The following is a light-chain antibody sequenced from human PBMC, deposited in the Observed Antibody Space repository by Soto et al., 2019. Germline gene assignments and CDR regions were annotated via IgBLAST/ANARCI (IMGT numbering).Light chain of an antibody. Sequence: EIMMTQLPNTLSVTTGETVTLSCRASQSVRTNLAWYQHKPGQSPRLLIYGASKRATGFPARFGGSGSGTEFTLTICSLQSEDFAVYYCPQYTDNWPTFGQGTKVDI. CDR2: GAS. CDR1: QSVRTN. J-gene: IGKJ1*01. CDR3: PQYTDNWPT. V-gene: IGKV3-15*01.